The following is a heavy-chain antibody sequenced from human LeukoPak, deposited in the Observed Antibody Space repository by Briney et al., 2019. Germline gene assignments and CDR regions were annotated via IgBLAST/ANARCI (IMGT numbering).Heavy chain of an antibody. D-gene: IGHD5-18*01. Sequence: QTGGSLRLSCAASGFTFSSYEMNWVRQAPGKGREGVSYISSSGSTIYYADSVKGRFTISRDNAKNSLYLQMNSLRAEDTAVYYCAGVVDTAMVDGELEGCWGQGTLVTVSS. J-gene: IGHJ4*02. CDR1: GFTFSSYE. V-gene: IGHV3-48*03. CDR2: ISSSGSTI. CDR3: AGVVDTAMVDGELEGC.